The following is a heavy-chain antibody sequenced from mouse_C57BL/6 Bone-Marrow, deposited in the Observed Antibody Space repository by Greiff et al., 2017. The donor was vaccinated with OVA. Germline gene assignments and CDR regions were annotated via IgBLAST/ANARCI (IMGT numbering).Heavy chain of an antibody. D-gene: IGHD1-1*01. CDR3: ARRIPSIYYYGSSYVNWYFDV. Sequence: QVQLQQPGAELVMPGASVKLSCKASGYTFTSYWMHWVKQRPGQGLEWIGEIDPSDSYPNYNQKFKGKSTLTVDKSSSTAYMQLSSLTSEDSAVYYCARRIPSIYYYGSSYVNWYFDVWGTGTTVTVSS. J-gene: IGHJ1*03. CDR1: GYTFTSYW. V-gene: IGHV1-69*01. CDR2: IDPSDSYP.